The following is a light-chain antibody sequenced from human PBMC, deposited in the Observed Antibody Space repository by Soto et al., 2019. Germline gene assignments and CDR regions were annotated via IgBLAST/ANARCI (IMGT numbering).Light chain of an antibody. CDR1: QSVNSN. CDR3: QQYNNWWT. V-gene: IGKV3-15*01. CDR2: GAS. J-gene: IGKJ1*01. Sequence: EIVMTQSPATLSVSPGERATLSCRASQSVNSNLAWYQQKPGQAPRLLIYGASTRATGIPARFSGSGSGTEFTLTISRLQSEDFAFYSFQQYNNWWTFGQGTKVEIK.